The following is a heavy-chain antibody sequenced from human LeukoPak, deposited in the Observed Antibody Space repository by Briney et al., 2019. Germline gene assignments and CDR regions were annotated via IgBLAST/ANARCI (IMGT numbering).Heavy chain of an antibody. CDR1: GYTYTSYD. CDR2: MNPNSGNT. J-gene: IGHJ4*02. D-gene: IGHD3-3*01. CDR3: ARGIFGKDYFDY. V-gene: IGHV1-8*01. Sequence: ASVKVSCKASGYTYTSYDINWVRQATGQGLEWMGWMNPNSGNTGYAQKFQGRVTMTRNTSTSTAYMELSSLRSEDTAVYYCARGIFGKDYFDYWGQGTLVTVSS.